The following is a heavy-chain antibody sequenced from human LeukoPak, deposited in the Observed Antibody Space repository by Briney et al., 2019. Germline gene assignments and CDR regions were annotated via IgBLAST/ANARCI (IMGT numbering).Heavy chain of an antibody. CDR3: ARGARSGFSTYFFDY. J-gene: IGHJ4*01. Sequence: PGGSLRPSCTASGFSDFIFSEYYMDWVRQAPGKGLEWVGRTRHKSASYTTEYAASVNGRCTISRDDSKDSLYLQMNSLKTEDTAIYYCARGARSGFSTYFFDYWGHGTLVLVSS. V-gene: IGHV3-72*01. CDR1: GFSDFIFSEYY. CDR2: TRHKSASYTT. D-gene: IGHD2-15*01.